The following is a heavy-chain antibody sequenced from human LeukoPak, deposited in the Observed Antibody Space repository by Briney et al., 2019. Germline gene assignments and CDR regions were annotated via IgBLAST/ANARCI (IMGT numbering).Heavy chain of an antibody. Sequence: GGSLRLSCAASGFTFSGSAMHWVRQASGKGLEWVGRIRSKANNYATVYAASVKGRFTISRDNAKNSLYLQMNSLRAEDTAVYYCARDTVGWELYSDAFDIWGQGTMVTVSS. D-gene: IGHD1-26*01. CDR3: ARDTVGWELYSDAFDI. V-gene: IGHV3-73*01. CDR1: GFTFSGSA. J-gene: IGHJ3*02. CDR2: IRSKANNYAT.